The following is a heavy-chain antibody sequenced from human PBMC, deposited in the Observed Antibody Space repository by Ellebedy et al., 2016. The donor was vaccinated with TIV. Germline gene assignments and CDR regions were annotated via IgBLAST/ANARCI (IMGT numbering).Heavy chain of an antibody. J-gene: IGHJ1*01. CDR2: ISGGGGST. CDR1: GFTFSSYA. D-gene: IGHD3-9*01. V-gene: IGHV3-23*01. CDR3: AKPYHLLISPFHH. Sequence: GESLKISCAASGFTFSSYAMTWVRQAPGKGLEWVSSISGGGGSTYYADSVKGRFTISRDNSKNTLFLQMNSLRAEDTAVYYCAKPYHLLISPFHHWGQGTLVTVSS.